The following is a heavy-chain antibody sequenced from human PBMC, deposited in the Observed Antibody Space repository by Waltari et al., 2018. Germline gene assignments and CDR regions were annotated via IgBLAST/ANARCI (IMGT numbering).Heavy chain of an antibody. V-gene: IGHV4-59*01. Sequence: QVQLQESGPGLVKPSETLSLTCTVSGGSISSYYWSWIRQPPGKGLEWIGYIYYSGSTNYNPSLKSRVTISVDTSKNQFSLKLRSVTAADTAVYYCARDRDDGDAFDIWGQGTMVTVSS. CDR2: IYYSGST. J-gene: IGHJ3*02. CDR1: GGSISSYY. D-gene: IGHD2-21*01. CDR3: ARDRDDGDAFDI.